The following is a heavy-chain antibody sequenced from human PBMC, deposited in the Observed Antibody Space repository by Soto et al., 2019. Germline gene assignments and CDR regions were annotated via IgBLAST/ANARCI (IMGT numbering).Heavy chain of an antibody. CDR2: INHSGST. Sequence: PSETLSHTCAVYGGSFSGYYWSWIRQPPGKGLEWIGEINHSGSTNYNPSLKSRVTISVDTSKNQFSLKLSSVTAADTAVYYCARGIRTIFGVATYDYWGQGTLVTVS. CDR3: ARGIRTIFGVATYDY. J-gene: IGHJ4*02. V-gene: IGHV4-34*01. CDR1: GGSFSGYY. D-gene: IGHD3-3*01.